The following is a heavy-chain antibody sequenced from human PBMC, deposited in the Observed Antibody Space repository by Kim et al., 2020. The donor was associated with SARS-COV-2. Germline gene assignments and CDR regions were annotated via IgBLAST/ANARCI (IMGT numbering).Heavy chain of an antibody. D-gene: IGHD3-9*01. CDR2: IRSKANGYET. Sequence: GGSLRLSCAASGFTFNDSAMHWVRQASGKGLEWVARIRSKANGYETAYIDKVRCRFTISKYDSTNNVYLQMNRLKTEDPALCSCTRDVGAHLYFEAAFV. CDR1: GFTFNDSA. V-gene: IGHV3-73*01. CDR3: TRDVGAHLYFEAAFV. J-gene: IGHJ3*02.